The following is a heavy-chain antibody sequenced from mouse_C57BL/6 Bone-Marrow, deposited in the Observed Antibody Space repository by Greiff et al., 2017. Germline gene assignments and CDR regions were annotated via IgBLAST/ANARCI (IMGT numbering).Heavy chain of an antibody. V-gene: IGHV1-69*01. J-gene: IGHJ3*01. CDR2: IDPSDSYT. CDR3: ARDYGSSYEAWFAY. D-gene: IGHD1-1*01. CDR1: GYTFTSYW. Sequence: QVQLQQPGAELVKPGASVKLSCKASGYTFTSYWMHWVKQRPGQGLEWIGEIDPSDSYTNYNQKFKGKSTLTVDKSSSTAYMQLSSLTSEDSAVYYCARDYGSSYEAWFAYWGQGTLVTVSA.